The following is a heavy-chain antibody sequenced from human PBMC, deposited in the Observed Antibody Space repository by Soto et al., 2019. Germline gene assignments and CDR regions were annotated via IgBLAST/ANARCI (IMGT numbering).Heavy chain of an antibody. CDR3: ARRAATGTSWFDP. CDR2: ITGSGNTI. D-gene: IGHD6-13*01. V-gene: IGHV3-48*02. Sequence: GGSLRLSCVASGFTFSSYSMNWVRQAPGKGLEWVSYITGSGNTIYYADSVRGRFTISRDNARNSLYLQMNSLTDEDTAVYYCARRAATGTSWFDPWGQGTLVTVSS. CDR1: GFTFSSYS. J-gene: IGHJ5*02.